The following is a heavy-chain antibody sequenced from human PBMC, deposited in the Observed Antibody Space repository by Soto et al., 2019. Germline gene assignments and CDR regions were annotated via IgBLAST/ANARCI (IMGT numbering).Heavy chain of an antibody. CDR1: GGSVSSGSYY. D-gene: IGHD2-21*02. CDR2: IYYSGST. CDR3: ARGPPQRNDCGGDCYYFQH. J-gene: IGHJ1*01. Sequence: QVQMQESGPGLVKPSETLSLNCTVSGGSVSSGSYYWSWIRQPPGKRLEWIGYIYYSGSTNYNPPLKSRVTISVDTSKNQFSLKLSSVTAADTAVYYCARGPPQRNDCGGDCYYFQHWGQGTLVTVSS. V-gene: IGHV4-61*01.